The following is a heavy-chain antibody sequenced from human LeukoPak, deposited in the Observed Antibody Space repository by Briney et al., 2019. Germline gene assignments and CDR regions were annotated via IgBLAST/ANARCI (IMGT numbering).Heavy chain of an antibody. J-gene: IGHJ4*02. CDR1: GFTFSKSW. CDR2: IKEDGSAK. CDR3: AKDDEGYY. V-gene: IGHV3-7*04. D-gene: IGHD3-3*01. Sequence: GGSLKLSCAAFGFTFSKSWMSWFGQPPEKGLEWVANIKEDGSAKYYVDSVKGRFTISRDNAKNSLYLQMNSLRAEDTAVYYCAKDDEGYYWGQGILVTVSS.